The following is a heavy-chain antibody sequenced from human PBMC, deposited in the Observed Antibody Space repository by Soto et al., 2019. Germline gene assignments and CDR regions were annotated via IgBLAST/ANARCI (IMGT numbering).Heavy chain of an antibody. CDR1: GYTFTSYD. Sequence: QVQLVQSGAEVKKPGASVKVSCKASGYTFTSYDINWVRQATGQGREWMGWMNPYSGNTGYAHKFQGRVTMTRNTSISTAYMELSSLRSDDTAVYYCARSVEWLASFDYWGQGTLVTVSS. V-gene: IGHV1-8*01. D-gene: IGHD6-19*01. J-gene: IGHJ4*02. CDR3: ARSVEWLASFDY. CDR2: MNPYSGNT.